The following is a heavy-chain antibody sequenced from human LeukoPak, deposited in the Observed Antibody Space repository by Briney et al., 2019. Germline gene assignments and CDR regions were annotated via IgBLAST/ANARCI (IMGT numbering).Heavy chain of an antibody. Sequence: PGGSLRLSCAASGFTFSDYYMSWIRQAPGKGLEWLSYINIGGTNTHYADSVKGRFTISRDNTKKSLYLQMNNLRAEDTAVYHCATDGAGFDTWGQGVLVTVSS. V-gene: IGHV3-11*01. CDR2: INIGGTNT. J-gene: IGHJ5*02. CDR3: ATDGAGFDT. CDR1: GFTFSDYY.